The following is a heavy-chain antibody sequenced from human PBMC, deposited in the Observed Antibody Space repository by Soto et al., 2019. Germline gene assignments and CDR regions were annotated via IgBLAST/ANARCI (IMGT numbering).Heavy chain of an antibody. CDR3: ASYTSYYDFWSGYYGRHRDYYYYMDV. Sequence: ASVKVSCKASGYTFTSYGISWVRQAPGQGLEWMGWISAYNGNTNYAQKLQGRVTMTTDTSTSTAYMELRSLRSDDTAVYYCASYTSYYDFWSGYYGRHRDYYYYMDVWGKGTTVTVSS. CDR1: GYTFTSYG. J-gene: IGHJ6*03. V-gene: IGHV1-18*01. D-gene: IGHD3-3*01. CDR2: ISAYNGNT.